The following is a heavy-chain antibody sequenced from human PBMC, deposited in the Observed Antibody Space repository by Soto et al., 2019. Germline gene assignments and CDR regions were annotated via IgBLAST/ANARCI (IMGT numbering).Heavy chain of an antibody. J-gene: IGHJ3*02. Sequence: EVQLVESGGDLIQSGGSLRLSCAASGFTFSNYWMHWVRQAPGKGLVWVSRVNNDGSDTIYADSVKGRFTVSRDNAKNTLFLQVNSLRADDTALYYCARGGFDHAFDIWGQGQWSPSLQ. CDR1: GFTFSNYW. CDR3: ARGGFDHAFDI. CDR2: VNNDGSDT. D-gene: IGHD3-9*01. V-gene: IGHV3-74*01.